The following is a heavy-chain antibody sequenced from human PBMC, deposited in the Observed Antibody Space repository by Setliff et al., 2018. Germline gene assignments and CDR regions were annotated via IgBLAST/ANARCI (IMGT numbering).Heavy chain of an antibody. CDR2: IYTGGST. CDR1: GVSVSRHY. V-gene: IGHV4-4*08. Sequence: PSETLSLTCIVSGVSVSRHYWSWIRQPPGKTLEWIGYIYTGGSTTYSPSLKSRVTLSLDTSKNHLSLNLTSVTAADTAVYYCAGDVWGAGTGWFDPWGLGILVTVSS. CDR3: AGDVWGAGTGWFDP. D-gene: IGHD1-1*01. J-gene: IGHJ5*02.